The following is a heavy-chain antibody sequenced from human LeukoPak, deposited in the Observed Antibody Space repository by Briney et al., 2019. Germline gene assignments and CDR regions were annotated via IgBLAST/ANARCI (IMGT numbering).Heavy chain of an antibody. D-gene: IGHD3-16*01. Sequence: SETLSLTCTVAGGSVISYYWSWIRQPPGNGLEWIGYIYYSGSTNYNPSLNSLVTISVDTTKNQFSLKLSSVTAAETAVYYCARETSQKGAHYMDVWGKRTTVTISS. CDR3: ARETSQKGAHYMDV. V-gene: IGHV4-59*02. J-gene: IGHJ6*03. CDR1: GGSVISYY. CDR2: IYYSGST.